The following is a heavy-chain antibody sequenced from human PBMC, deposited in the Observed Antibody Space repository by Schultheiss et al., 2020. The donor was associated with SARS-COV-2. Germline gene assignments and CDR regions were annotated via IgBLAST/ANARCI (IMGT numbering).Heavy chain of an antibody. CDR1: GFTVSSNY. CDR2: ISGSGGST. V-gene: IGHV3-23*01. Sequence: GGSLRLSCAASGFTVSSNYMTWVRQAPGKGLEWVSAISGSGGSTYYADSVKGRFTISRDNSKNTLYLQMNSLRAEDTAVYYCAKDREKPYWGQGTLVTVSS. D-gene: IGHD3-10*01. J-gene: IGHJ4*02. CDR3: AKDREKPY.